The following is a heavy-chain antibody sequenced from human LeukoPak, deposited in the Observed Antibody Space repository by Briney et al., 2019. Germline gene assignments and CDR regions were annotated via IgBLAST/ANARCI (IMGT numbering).Heavy chain of an antibody. CDR3: ARNLREPTSSYYYYYMDV. CDR1: GGSFSGYY. J-gene: IGHJ6*03. D-gene: IGHD1-26*01. CDR2: INHSGST. Sequence: SETLSLTCAVYGGSFSGYYWSWIRQPPGKGLEWIGEINHSGSTNYNPSLKSRVTISVDTSKNQFSLKLSSVTAADTAVYYCARNLREPTSSYYYYYMDVWGKGTTVTVSS. V-gene: IGHV4-34*01.